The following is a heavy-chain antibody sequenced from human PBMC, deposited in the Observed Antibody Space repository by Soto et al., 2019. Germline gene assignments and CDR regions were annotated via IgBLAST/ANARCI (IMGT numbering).Heavy chain of an antibody. Sequence: EVQLVESGGGLVQPGGSLRLSCAASGFTFSSYWMTWVRQAPGKGLEWVANIKEDGSVKYYVDSVKGRFTISRDNAQKSLYLQMNSLRAEDTAVYYCTRDPDSSGTDAFDIWGQGTLVTVSP. J-gene: IGHJ3*02. CDR3: TRDPDSSGTDAFDI. V-gene: IGHV3-7*01. D-gene: IGHD3-22*01. CDR2: IKEDGSVK. CDR1: GFTFSSYW.